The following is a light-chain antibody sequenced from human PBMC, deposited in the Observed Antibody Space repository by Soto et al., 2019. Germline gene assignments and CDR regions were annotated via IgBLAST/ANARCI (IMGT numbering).Light chain of an antibody. CDR2: GAT. Sequence: EIVLTQSPGTLSLSPGERATLNCRASQSVRSSYLAWYQQKPGQSPRLLIYGATSRATGIPDRFSGSGSGTDFILTISRLEPEDFALYFCQQYGSSPYTFAQGTKVDIK. V-gene: IGKV3-20*01. CDR1: QSVRSSY. CDR3: QQYGSSPYT. J-gene: IGKJ2*01.